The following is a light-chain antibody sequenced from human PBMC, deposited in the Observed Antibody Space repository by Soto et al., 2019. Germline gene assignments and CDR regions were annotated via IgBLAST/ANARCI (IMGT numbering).Light chain of an antibody. J-gene: IGKJ1*01. V-gene: IGKV1-5*01. CDR3: QQYNSYSART. CDR2: DAS. Sequence: DIQMTQSPSTLSASVGDRVTITCRASQSVGSWLAWYQQKPGKAPKLLISDASSLETGVPSTFSGSGSGTEFTLTISSLQPDDFATYYCQQYNSYSARTFGQGTNVEIK. CDR1: QSVGSW.